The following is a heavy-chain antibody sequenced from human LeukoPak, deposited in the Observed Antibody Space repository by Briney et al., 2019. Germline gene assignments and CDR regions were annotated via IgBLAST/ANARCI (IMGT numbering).Heavy chain of an antibody. V-gene: IGHV4-39*01. D-gene: IGHD2-15*01. J-gene: IGHJ4*02. CDR3: ARLGRLKGPADY. CDR2: IYYSGST. CDR1: GGSISSSSYY. Sequence: SETLSLTCTVSGGSISSSSYYWGWIRQPPGQGLEWIGNIYYSGSTYYNPSLESRVTISADTSKNQFSLKLSSVTAADTAVYYCARLGRLKGPADYWGQGTLVTVSS.